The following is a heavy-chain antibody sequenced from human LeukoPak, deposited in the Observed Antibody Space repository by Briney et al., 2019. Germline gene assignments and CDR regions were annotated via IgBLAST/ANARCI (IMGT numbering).Heavy chain of an antibody. CDR2: IYSDNT. J-gene: IGHJ4*02. CDR3: ARRAGAYSHPYDH. Sequence: GGSLRLSCTVSGFTVSSNSMSWVRQAPGKGLEWVSFIYSDNTHYSDSVKGRFTISRDNSKSTLYLQMNSLRAEDTAVYYCARRAGAYSHPYDHWGQGTLVTVSS. V-gene: IGHV3-53*01. CDR1: GFTVSSNS. D-gene: IGHD4/OR15-4a*01.